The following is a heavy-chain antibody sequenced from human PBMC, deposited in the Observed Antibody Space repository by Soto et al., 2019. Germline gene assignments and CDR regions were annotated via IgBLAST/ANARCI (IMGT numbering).Heavy chain of an antibody. CDR1: GYTFTSYY. D-gene: IGHD1-26*01. CDR2: INPSGGST. V-gene: IGHV1-46*01. Sequence: ASVKVSFKASGYTFTSYYMHWVRQAPGQGLEWMGIINPSGGSTSYAQKFQGRVTMTRDTSTSTVYMELSSLRSEDTAVYYCARDLTVVGAQTVKGSFDYWGQGTLVTVSS. CDR3: ARDLTVVGAQTVKGSFDY. J-gene: IGHJ4*02.